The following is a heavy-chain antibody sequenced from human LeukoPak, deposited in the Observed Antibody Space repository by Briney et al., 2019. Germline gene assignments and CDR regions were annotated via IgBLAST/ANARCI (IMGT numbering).Heavy chain of an antibody. D-gene: IGHD6-19*01. V-gene: IGHV4-34*01. J-gene: IGHJ4*02. Sequence: SETLSLTCAVYGGSFSGYYWSWIRQPPGKGLEWIGEINHSGSTNYNPSLKSRVTISVDTSKNQFSLKLSSVTAADTAVYYCASSSGWYQYYFDYWGQGTLVTVSS. CDR3: ASSSGWYQYYFDY. CDR2: INHSGST. CDR1: GGSFSGYY.